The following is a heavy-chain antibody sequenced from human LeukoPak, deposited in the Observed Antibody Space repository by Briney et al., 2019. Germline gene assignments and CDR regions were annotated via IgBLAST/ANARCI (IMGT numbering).Heavy chain of an antibody. V-gene: IGHV3-23*01. Sequence: PGGSLRLSCAASGFIFSSYAMSWVRQAPGKGLEWVSTISGSGGSTYYADSVKGRFTISRDNSKNTVYLQMNSLRAEDTAVYYCAKTKGEQTRNYYFDYWGQGTLVTVSS. J-gene: IGHJ4*02. CDR3: AKTKGEQTRNYYFDY. CDR2: ISGSGGST. CDR1: GFIFSSYA. D-gene: IGHD3-16*01.